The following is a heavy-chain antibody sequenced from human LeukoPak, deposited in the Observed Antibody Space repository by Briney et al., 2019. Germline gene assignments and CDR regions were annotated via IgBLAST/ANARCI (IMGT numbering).Heavy chain of an antibody. V-gene: IGHV1-46*01. D-gene: IGHD2-2*01. J-gene: IGHJ4*02. CDR2: INPSGGST. Sequence: ASVKVSCKASGYTFTSYYMHWVRQAPGQGLEWMGIINPSGGSTSYAQKFQGRVTMTRDTSTTTVYMELSSLRSEDTAVYYCARDIVVIPAANGIDYWGQGALVTVYS. CDR3: ARDIVVIPAANGIDY. CDR1: GYTFTSYY.